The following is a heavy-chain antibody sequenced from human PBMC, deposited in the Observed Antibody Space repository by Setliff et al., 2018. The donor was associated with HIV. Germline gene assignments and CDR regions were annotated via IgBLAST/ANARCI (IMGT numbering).Heavy chain of an antibody. V-gene: IGHV4-59*01. D-gene: IGHD3-22*01. J-gene: IGHJ4*02. CDR3: ARDPGDYDRKFDH. Sequence: SETLSLTCSISGGSISFYYWNWLRQTPGQGLEWIAYTFDNGNTHYHPSLESRVTLSLDTSRNLFSLRLASVTVADTAVDYCARDPGDYDRKFDHWGQGALVTVSS. CDR2: TFDNGNT. CDR1: GGSISFYY.